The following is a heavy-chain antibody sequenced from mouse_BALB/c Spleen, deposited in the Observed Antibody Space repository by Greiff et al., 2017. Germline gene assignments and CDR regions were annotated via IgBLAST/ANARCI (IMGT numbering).Heavy chain of an antibody. CDR1: GYSFTGYF. CDR2: INPYNGDT. CDR3: ARGRQFAY. J-gene: IGHJ3*01. V-gene: IGHV1-20*02. Sequence: VQLQQSGPELVKPGASVKISCKASGYSFTGYFMNWVMQSHGKSLEWIGRINPYNGDTFYNQKFKGKATLTVDKSSSTAHMELRSLASEDSAVYYCARGRQFAYWGQGTLVTVSA.